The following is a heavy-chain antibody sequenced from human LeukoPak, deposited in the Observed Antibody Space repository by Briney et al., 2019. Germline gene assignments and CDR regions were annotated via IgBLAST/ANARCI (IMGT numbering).Heavy chain of an antibody. V-gene: IGHV4-61*02. Sequence: SETLSLTCTVSGGSISSGSYYWSWIRQPAGKGLEWIGRIYTSGSTNYNPSLKSRVTISVDTSKNQFSLKLSSVTAADTAVYYCARERVRSRWAYDIWGQGTMVTVSS. CDR1: GGSISSGSYY. J-gene: IGHJ3*02. D-gene: IGHD6-19*01. CDR3: ARERVRSRWAYDI. CDR2: IYTSGST.